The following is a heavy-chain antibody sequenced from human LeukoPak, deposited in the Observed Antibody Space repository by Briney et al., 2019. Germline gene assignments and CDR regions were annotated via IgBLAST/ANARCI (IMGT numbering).Heavy chain of an antibody. V-gene: IGHV3-64*01. Sequence: HPGGSLRLSCAASGFTFSSYAMHWVRQAPGKGLEYVSAISSNGGSTYYANSVKGRFTISRDNSKNTLYLQMGSLRAEDMAVYYCASYSDYWGQGTLVTVSS. D-gene: IGHD2-21*01. CDR2: ISSNGGST. CDR1: GFTFSSYA. CDR3: ASYSDY. J-gene: IGHJ4*02.